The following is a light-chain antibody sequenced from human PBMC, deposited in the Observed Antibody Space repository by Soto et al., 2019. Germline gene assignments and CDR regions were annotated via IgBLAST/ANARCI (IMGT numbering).Light chain of an antibody. CDR1: TSDVGGYNY. V-gene: IGLV2-14*01. CDR2: EVS. J-gene: IGLJ3*02. CDR3: TSYTSSSTWV. Sequence: QSALTQPASVSGSPGQSITISSTGTTSDVGGYNYVSWFQQYPGKAPKLKIYEVSNRPSGVSNRFSGSKSGNTASLTISDLQAEDEADYYCTSYTSSSTWVFGGGTKLTVL.